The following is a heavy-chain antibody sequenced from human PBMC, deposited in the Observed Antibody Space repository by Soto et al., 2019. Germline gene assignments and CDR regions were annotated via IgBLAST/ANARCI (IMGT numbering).Heavy chain of an antibody. CDR2: IFSNDEK. CDR1: GFSLSNARVG. Sequence: SGPTLVNPTETLTLTCTVSGFSLSNARVGVSWIRQPPGKALEWLAHIFSNDEKSYNTSLKSRLTISKDTSKSQVVLTMTNMDPVVTATYYCARIRGSSGNYYFDYWGQGTLVTVSS. J-gene: IGHJ4*02. V-gene: IGHV2-26*01. D-gene: IGHD6-13*01. CDR3: ARIRGSSGNYYFDY.